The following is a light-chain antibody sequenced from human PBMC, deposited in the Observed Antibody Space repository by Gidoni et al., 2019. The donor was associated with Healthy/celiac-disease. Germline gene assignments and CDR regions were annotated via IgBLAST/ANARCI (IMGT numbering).Light chain of an antibody. CDR1: SGSIASNY. V-gene: IGLV6-57*02. J-gene: IGLJ2*01. CDR3: QSYDSSNVV. Sequence: NFMLTQPHSVSEFPGKTVTISCTGSSGSIASNYVQWYQQRPGSAPTTVIYEDNQRPSGVPDRFSGSIDSSANSASRTISGLKTEDEADYYCQSYDSSNVVFGGGTKLTVL. CDR2: EDN.